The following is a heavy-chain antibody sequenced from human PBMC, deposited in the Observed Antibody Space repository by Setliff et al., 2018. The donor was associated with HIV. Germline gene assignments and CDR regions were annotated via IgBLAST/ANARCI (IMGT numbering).Heavy chain of an antibody. CDR3: ARGTFSGPDY. CDR1: GGSFSGYY. Sequence: PSETLSLTCAVYGGSFSGYYWNWIRQPPGKGLEWIGEINHSGSTNYNPSLKGRVTISVDTSKNQFSLKLNSVTAADTAVYYCARGTFSGPDYWGQGTLVTVSS. J-gene: IGHJ4*02. CDR2: INHSGST. V-gene: IGHV4-34*01. D-gene: IGHD1-26*01.